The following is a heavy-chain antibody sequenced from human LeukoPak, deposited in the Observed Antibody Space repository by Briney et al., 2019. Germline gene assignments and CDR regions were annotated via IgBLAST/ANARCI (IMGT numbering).Heavy chain of an antibody. CDR1: GFTFSSYA. Sequence: GGSLRLSCAASGFTFSSYAMSWVRQAPGKGLEWVSGINWNGGSTGYADSVKGRFTISRDNAKNSLYLQMNSLRAEDTALYYCARAMNIVVVPAAPSYYFDYWGQGTLVTVSS. CDR2: INWNGGST. V-gene: IGHV3-20*04. CDR3: ARAMNIVVVPAAPSYYFDY. D-gene: IGHD2-2*01. J-gene: IGHJ4*02.